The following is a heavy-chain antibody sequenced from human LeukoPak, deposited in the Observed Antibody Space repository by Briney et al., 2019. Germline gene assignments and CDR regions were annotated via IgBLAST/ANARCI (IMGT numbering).Heavy chain of an antibody. D-gene: IGHD3-22*01. CDR1: GGSISSGSYY. J-gene: IGHJ2*01. Sequence: SETLSLTCTVSGGSISSGSYYWSWIRQPAGKGLEWIGRNYTSGSTNYNPSLKSRVTISVDTSKNQFSLKLSSVTAADTAVYYCARALVDYYDSSGYYYPDWYFDLWGRGTLVTVSS. CDR2: NYTSGST. CDR3: ARALVDYYDSSGYYYPDWYFDL. V-gene: IGHV4-61*02.